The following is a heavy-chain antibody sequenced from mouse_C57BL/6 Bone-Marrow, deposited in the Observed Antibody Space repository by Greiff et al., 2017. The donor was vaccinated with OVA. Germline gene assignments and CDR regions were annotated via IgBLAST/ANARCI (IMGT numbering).Heavy chain of an antibody. CDR1: GYTFTDYY. Sequence: VQLQQSGPVLVKPGASVKMSCKASGYTFTDYYMNWVKQSHGKSLEWIGVINPYNGGTSYNQKFKGKATLTVDKSSSTAYMELNSLTSEDSAVYYCARNYYGSSDFDVWGTGTTVTVSS. D-gene: IGHD1-1*01. J-gene: IGHJ1*03. CDR2: INPYNGGT. CDR3: ARNYYGSSDFDV. V-gene: IGHV1-19*01.